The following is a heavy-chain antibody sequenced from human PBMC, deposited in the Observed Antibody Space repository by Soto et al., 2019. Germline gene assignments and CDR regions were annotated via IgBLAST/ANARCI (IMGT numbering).Heavy chain of an antibody. D-gene: IGHD4-17*01. Sequence: EVQLLESGGGLVQPGGSLRLSCAASGFMFSSYVMSWVRQAPGKGLEWVSGVSGSGSRTYYADSVKGRFSISRDNSKNTLYLQLHSLRAEDTGVYYCAVLTTVTDADYWGQGTLVTVPS. CDR1: GFMFSSYV. CDR2: VSGSGSRT. CDR3: AVLTTVTDADY. V-gene: IGHV3-23*01. J-gene: IGHJ4*02.